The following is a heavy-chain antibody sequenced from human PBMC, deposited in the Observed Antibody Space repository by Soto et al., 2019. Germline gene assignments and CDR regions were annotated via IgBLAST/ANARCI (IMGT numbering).Heavy chain of an antibody. CDR2: IYYSGTT. Sequence: QVQLQESGPRLVKPSETLSLTCTVSGGSGSGYHWNWVRQPPGKRLEWIGHIYYSGTTNYNPSLKSRITTSIDTSKNQFSLKMNSVTAADTAVYYCARGQTNIWYFDHWGQGTLVTVSS. J-gene: IGHJ4*02. V-gene: IGHV4-59*02. CDR3: ARGQTNIWYFDH. CDR1: GGSGSGYH.